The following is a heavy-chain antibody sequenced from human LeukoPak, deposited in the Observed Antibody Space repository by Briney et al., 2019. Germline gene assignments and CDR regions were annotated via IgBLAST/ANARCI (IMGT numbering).Heavy chain of an antibody. D-gene: IGHD3-16*02. V-gene: IGHV4-59*08. CDR2: IYVTGST. CDR3: ARHIGGGIEDMDV. Sequence: SETLSLTCTVSGGSIGTYYWSWIRQSPGKGLEWIGYIYVTGSTRYNPHLQSRVTISVDTSRNQFFLKMSSVTAADTAVYYCARHIGGGIEDMDVWGKGTKVTVSS. J-gene: IGHJ6*03. CDR1: GGSIGTYY.